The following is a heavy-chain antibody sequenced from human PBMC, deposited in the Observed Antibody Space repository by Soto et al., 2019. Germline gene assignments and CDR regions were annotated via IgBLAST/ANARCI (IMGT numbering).Heavy chain of an antibody. CDR3: AKTLYYYDSSGYQ. CDR2: ISGSGGST. V-gene: IGHV3-23*01. D-gene: IGHD3-22*01. Sequence: EVQLLESGGGLVQPGGSLRLSCAASGFTFSSYTMSWVRQAPGKGLEWVSAISGSGGSTYYADSVKGRFTISRDNSKNTLYLQMNSLRAEDTAVYYCAKTLYYYDSSGYQWGQGTLVTVSS. J-gene: IGHJ4*02. CDR1: GFTFSSYT.